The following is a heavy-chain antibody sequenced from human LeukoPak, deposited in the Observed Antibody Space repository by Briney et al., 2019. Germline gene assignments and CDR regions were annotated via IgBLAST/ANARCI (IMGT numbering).Heavy chain of an antibody. J-gene: IGHJ4*02. D-gene: IGHD4-17*01. CDR3: ARDANPSGDYVYHY. Sequence: PSETLSLTCTVSGGSISNYYWSRIRQPPGKGLEWIGYIYYSGSTNYNPSLKSRVTISVDTSKSLFSLNLSSVTAADTAVYYCARDANPSGDYVYHYWGQGALVTVSS. CDR1: GGSISNYY. CDR2: IYYSGST. V-gene: IGHV4-59*01.